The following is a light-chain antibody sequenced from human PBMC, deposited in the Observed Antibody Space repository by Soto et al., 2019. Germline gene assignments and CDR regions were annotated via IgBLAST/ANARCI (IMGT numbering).Light chain of an antibody. J-gene: IGLJ1*01. V-gene: IGLV2-14*03. CDR2: DVS. CDR1: SSDVGGYNY. CDR3: ISYTSSSPYV. Sequence: LTQPASVSGSPGQSITTSCTGTSSDVGGYNYVSWYQHHPGKAPKLIIFDVSNRPSGISNRFSGSKSGNTASLTISGLQAEDEADYYCISYTSSSPYVLGTGTKVTVL.